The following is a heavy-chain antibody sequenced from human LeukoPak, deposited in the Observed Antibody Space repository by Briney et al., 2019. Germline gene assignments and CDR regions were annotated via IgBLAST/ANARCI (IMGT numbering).Heavy chain of an antibody. CDR2: IKQDGSEK. J-gene: IGHJ5*02. CDR1: GFTFSSYW. Sequence: GGSLRLSCSASGFTFSSYWMSWVRQAPGKGLEWVANIKQDGSEKYYVDSVKGRFTISRDNAKNSLSLQMNSLRAEDTAVYYCGKDVSGSYSYLRLDTWGQGTLVTVSS. D-gene: IGHD3-10*01. CDR3: GKDVSGSYSYLRLDT. V-gene: IGHV3-7*03.